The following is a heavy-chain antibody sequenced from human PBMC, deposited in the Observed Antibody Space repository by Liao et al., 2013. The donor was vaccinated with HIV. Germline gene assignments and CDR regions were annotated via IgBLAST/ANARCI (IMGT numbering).Heavy chain of an antibody. D-gene: IGHD3-3*01. CDR1: GGSSSSYH. Sequence: QVQLQESGPGVVKPSETLALTCTVSGGSSSSYHWSWLRQPPGKGLEWIGYVFYTGSTNSNPSLKSRVTISVDTSKNQFSLNLRSVTAADTAVYFCARGYPSDFWSVTASPYYFDYWGQGTLVTVSS. CDR2: VFYTGST. V-gene: IGHV4-59*01. J-gene: IGHJ4*02. CDR3: ARGYPSDFWSVTASPYYFDY.